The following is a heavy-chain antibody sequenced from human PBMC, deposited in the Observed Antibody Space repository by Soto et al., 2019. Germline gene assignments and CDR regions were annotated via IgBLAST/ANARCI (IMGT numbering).Heavy chain of an antibody. CDR1: GGSISSGDYY. CDR3: ARVRGVTYFDY. D-gene: IGHD3-10*01. J-gene: IGHJ4*02. CDR2: IYYSGST. Sequence: QVQLQESGPGLVKPSQTLSLTCTVSGGSISSGDYYWSWIRQPPGKGLEWIGYIYYSGSTYYNPSLKSRLTISVDTSKTHFSLKLSSVTAADTAVYYCARVRGVTYFDYWGQGTLVTVSS. V-gene: IGHV4-30-4*01.